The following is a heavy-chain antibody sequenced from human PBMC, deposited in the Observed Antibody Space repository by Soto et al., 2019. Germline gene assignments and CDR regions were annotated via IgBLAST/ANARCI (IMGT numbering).Heavy chain of an antibody. D-gene: IGHD1-26*01. CDR1: GYTFTSYA. J-gene: IGHJ4*02. CDR3: ARDLGVGAASDY. V-gene: IGHV1-3*01. Sequence: QVQLVQSGAEVKKPGASVKVSCKASGYTFTSYAMHWVRQAPGQRLEWMGWINVGNGNTKNSQKFQGRVTITRDTSASTAYMELSSLRSEDRAVYYCARDLGVGAASDYGGQGTLVTVSS. CDR2: INVGNGNT.